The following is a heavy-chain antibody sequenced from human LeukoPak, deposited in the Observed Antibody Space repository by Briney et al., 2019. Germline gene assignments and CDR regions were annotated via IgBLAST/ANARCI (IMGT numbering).Heavy chain of an antibody. CDR2: IYYSGST. Sequence: SETLSLTCTVSGGSIGSSSYYWGWIRQPPVKGLEWIGSIYYSGSTYYNPSLKSRVTISVDTSKNQFSLKLSSVTAADTAVYYCARVETQTHIVVVTATDAFDIWGQGTMVTVSS. J-gene: IGHJ3*02. D-gene: IGHD2-21*02. CDR1: GGSIGSSSYY. CDR3: ARVETQTHIVVVTATDAFDI. V-gene: IGHV4-39*07.